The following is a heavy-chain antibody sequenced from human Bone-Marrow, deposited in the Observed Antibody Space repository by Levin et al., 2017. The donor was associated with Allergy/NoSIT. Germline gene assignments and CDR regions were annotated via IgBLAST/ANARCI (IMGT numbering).Heavy chain of an antibody. V-gene: IGHV4-38-2*02. CDR3: ARDYYGSGSYYSGDY. CDR2: IYHSGST. Sequence: GSLRLSCTVSGYSISSGYYWGWIRQPPGKGLEWIGSIYHSGSTYYNPSLKSRVTISVDTSKNQFSLKLSSVTAADTAVYYCARDYYGSGSYYSGDYWGQGTLVTVSS. CDR1: GYSISSGYY. J-gene: IGHJ4*02. D-gene: IGHD3-10*01.